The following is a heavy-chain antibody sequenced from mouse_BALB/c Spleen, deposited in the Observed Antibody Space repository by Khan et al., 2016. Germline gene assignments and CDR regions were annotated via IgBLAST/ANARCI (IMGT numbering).Heavy chain of an antibody. CDR2: INPNNGAT. V-gene: IGHV1-42*01. D-gene: IGHD1-3*01. J-gene: IGHJ2*01. CDR3: ARSSGPFYFDY. CDR1: GYSFTGYY. Sequence: VQLQQSGPELVKPGASVKISCKASGYSFTGYYMHWVKQGHVKSLEWIGRINPNNGATSYNQSFKDKASLTVDKSSSTAYMELHSLTSEDSAVYYCARSSGPFYFDYGGQGTTLTVSS.